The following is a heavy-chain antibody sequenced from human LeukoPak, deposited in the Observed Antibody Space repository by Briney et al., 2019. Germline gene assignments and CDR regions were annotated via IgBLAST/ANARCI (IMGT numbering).Heavy chain of an antibody. V-gene: IGHV3-23*01. Sequence: PGGSLSLSCAASEFTFSSYAMQWVRQAPGQGLDWVSAISGSGSSTYYADSVKGRLTISRDNSRSTLYLQMNSLRVEDTAVYYCTKRFCSGGSCNFYHYYGLDVWGQGTTVTVSS. CDR2: ISGSGSST. CDR1: EFTFSSYA. J-gene: IGHJ6*02. D-gene: IGHD2-15*01. CDR3: TKRFCSGGSCNFYHYYGLDV.